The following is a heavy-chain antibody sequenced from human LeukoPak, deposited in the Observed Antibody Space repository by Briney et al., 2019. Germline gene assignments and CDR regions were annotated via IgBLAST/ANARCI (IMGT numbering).Heavy chain of an antibody. Sequence: SETLSLTCTVSGGSMSGYFWSWIRQPPGKGLEWIGYIYYSGSTNYNPSLKSRVTISVDTSKNQFSLNLNSVTAADTAVYYCARGLRGSSDGWFDPWGLGTLVTVSS. CDR2: IYYSGST. V-gene: IGHV4-59*12. CDR3: ARGLRGSSDGWFDP. J-gene: IGHJ5*02. D-gene: IGHD6-19*01. CDR1: GGSMSGYF.